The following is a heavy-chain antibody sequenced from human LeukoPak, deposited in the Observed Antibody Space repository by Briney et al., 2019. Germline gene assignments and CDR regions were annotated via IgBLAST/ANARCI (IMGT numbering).Heavy chain of an antibody. CDR2: IIPILGIA. Sequence: GASVKVSCKASGGTFSSYAISWVRQAPGQGLEWMGGIIPILGIANYAQKFQGRVTITADKSTSTAYMELSSLRSEDTAVYYCASHDSSGYSLYYFDYWGQGTLVTVSS. D-gene: IGHD3-22*01. V-gene: IGHV1-69*10. CDR1: GGTFSSYA. CDR3: ASHDSSGYSLYYFDY. J-gene: IGHJ4*02.